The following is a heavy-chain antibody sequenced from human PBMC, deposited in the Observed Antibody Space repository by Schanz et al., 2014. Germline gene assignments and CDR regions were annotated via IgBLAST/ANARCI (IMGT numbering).Heavy chain of an antibody. Sequence: EVQLLESGGGLVQPGGSLRLSCAASGFIFGSSVMAWVRQAPGKGLEWVGRVRKKEFSDDTEEYAASVRGRFTISRDDSKNVVNLQMNGLKTEDTAMYYCVREGSTTPVAGLRSFDWLGRFDYWGQGALVTVPS. V-gene: IGHV3-72*01. D-gene: IGHD3-9*01. CDR2: VRKKEFSDDTE. CDR3: VREGSTTPVAGLRSFDWLGRFDY. CDR1: GFIFGSSV. J-gene: IGHJ4*02.